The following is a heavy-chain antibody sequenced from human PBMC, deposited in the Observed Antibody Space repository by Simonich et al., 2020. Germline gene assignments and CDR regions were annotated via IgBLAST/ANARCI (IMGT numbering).Heavy chain of an antibody. Sequence: EVQLVESGGGLVQPGGSLRLSCAASGFTFRNYDMHWVRQATGKGLVWVSAIGTPGNNNYPATVKGRFTISRENAKNSLYLQMNSLRAGDTAVYYCARGGYSGSYNWFDPWGQGTLVTVSS. J-gene: IGHJ5*02. CDR3: ARGGYSGSYNWFDP. D-gene: IGHD1-26*01. V-gene: IGHV3-13*01. CDR1: GFTFRNYD. CDR2: IGTPGNN.